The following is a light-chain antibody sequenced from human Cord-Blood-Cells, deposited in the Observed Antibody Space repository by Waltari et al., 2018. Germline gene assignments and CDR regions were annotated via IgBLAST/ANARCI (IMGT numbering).Light chain of an antibody. V-gene: IGKV3-15*01. J-gene: IGKJ4*01. CDR1: QSVSSN. CDR2: GAS. CDR3: QQYNNWPLT. Sequence: ELVMTQSPATLSVSPGDRATLSCRASQSVSSNSAWYQQKPGQAPRLLIYGASTRATGIPARFSGSGSGTEFTLTISSLQSEDFAVYYCQQYNNWPLTFGGGTKVEIK.